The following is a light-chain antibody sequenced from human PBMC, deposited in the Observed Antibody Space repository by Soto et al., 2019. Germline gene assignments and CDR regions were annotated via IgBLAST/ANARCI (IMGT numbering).Light chain of an antibody. CDR3: QQYYNTPWT. J-gene: IGKJ1*01. CDR2: WAS. Sequence: DIVMTQSPDSLAVSLGERATINCKSSQSDLNNSNNKRYLAWYQQKPGQPPKLLIYWASTRESGVPDRFSGSGSGTDFTLTISSLQAEDVAVYYCQQYYNTPWTFGQGTKVEIK. CDR1: QSDLNNSNNKRY. V-gene: IGKV4-1*01.